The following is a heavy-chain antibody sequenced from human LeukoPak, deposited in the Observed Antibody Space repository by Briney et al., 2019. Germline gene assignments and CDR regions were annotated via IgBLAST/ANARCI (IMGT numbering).Heavy chain of an antibody. J-gene: IGHJ4*02. CDR2: IIGSGNSI. D-gene: IGHD3-16*02. Sequence: GGSLRLSCAASGFTFGTYAMSWVRQAPGKGLEWVSLIIGSGNSIHYADSVKGRFTISRDNFKNTVFLQLNSLRPEDTAVYYCAKHGDNVWGSFRFGLDYWGQGTLVTVSS. CDR3: AKHGDNVWGSFRFGLDY. V-gene: IGHV3-23*01. CDR1: GFTFGTYA.